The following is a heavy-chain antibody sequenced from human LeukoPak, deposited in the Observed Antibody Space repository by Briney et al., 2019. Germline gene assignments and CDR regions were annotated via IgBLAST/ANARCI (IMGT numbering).Heavy chain of an antibody. D-gene: IGHD2-2*01. J-gene: IGHJ4*02. CDR1: GYSISSGYY. CDR2: IYHSGST. CDR3: ARVGYCSSTSCPRGAVDY. V-gene: IGHV4-38-2*01. Sequence: SETLPLTCAVSGYSISSGYYWGWIRQPPGKGLEWIGSIYHSGSTYYNPSLKSRVTISVDTSKNQFSLKLSSVTAADAAVYYCARVGYCSSTSCPRGAVDYWGQGTLVTVSS.